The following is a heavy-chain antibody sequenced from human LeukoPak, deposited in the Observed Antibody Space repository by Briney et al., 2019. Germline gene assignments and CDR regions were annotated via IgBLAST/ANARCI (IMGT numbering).Heavy chain of an antibody. CDR3: ARVKYYGSGSHSFDY. J-gene: IGHJ4*02. D-gene: IGHD3-10*01. CDR2: ISSSSSYI. V-gene: IGHV3-21*01. Sequence: GGSLRLSCAASGFTFSSYNMNWVRQAPGKGLEWVSSISSSSSYIYYADSVKGRFTISRDNAKNSLYLQMNSLRAEDTAVYYCARVKYYGSGSHSFDYWGQGTLVTVSS. CDR1: GFTFSSYN.